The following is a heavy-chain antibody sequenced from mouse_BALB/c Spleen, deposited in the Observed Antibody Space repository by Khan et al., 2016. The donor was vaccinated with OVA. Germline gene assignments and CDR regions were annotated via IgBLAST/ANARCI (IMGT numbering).Heavy chain of an antibody. CDR3: ASHYGSYFDY. V-gene: IGHV1-87*01. CDR1: GYTFTRYW. J-gene: IGHJ2*01. Sequence: QVQLKESGAELARPGASVKLSCKASGYTFTRYWMQWVKQRPGQGLEWIGAIYPGDGDTKYTQKFKGKATLTADKSSSTAYMELSSLASEDSAGDYCASHYGSYFDYWGQGTTLTGSS. CDR2: IYPGDGDT. D-gene: IGHD2-1*01.